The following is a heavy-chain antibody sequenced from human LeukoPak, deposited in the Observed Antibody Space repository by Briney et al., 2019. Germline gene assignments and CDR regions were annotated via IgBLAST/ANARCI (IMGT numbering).Heavy chain of an antibody. CDR1: GGSFSVYY. Sequence: SETLSLTCAVYGGSFSVYYWSWIRQPPGKGLVYIGEINHSGSTNYNPSLKSRVTISADTSKNQFSLILRSVTAADTAVYYCARGGPGYSSFLWGRGTLVSVSS. D-gene: IGHD6-19*01. CDR3: ARGGPGYSSFL. CDR2: INHSGST. V-gene: IGHV4-34*01. J-gene: IGHJ4*02.